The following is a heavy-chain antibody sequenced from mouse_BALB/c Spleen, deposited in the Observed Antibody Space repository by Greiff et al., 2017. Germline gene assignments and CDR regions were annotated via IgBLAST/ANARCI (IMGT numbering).Heavy chain of an antibody. J-gene: IGHJ4*01. Sequence: EVQLQESGTVLARPGASVKMSCKASGYTFTSYWMHWVKQRPGQGLEWIGAIYPGNSDTSYNQKFKGKAKLTAVTSTSTAYMELSSLTNEDSAVYYCAREGGYDEGSSMDYWGQGTSVTVSS. CDR3: AREGGYDEGSSMDY. D-gene: IGHD2-2*01. CDR1: GYTFTSYW. CDR2: IYPGNSDT. V-gene: IGHV1-5*01.